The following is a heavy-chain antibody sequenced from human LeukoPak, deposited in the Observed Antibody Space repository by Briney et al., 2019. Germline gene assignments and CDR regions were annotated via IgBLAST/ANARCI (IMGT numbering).Heavy chain of an antibody. CDR1: GFTFSSYA. CDR2: ISGSGGST. D-gene: IGHD2-2*01. J-gene: IGHJ4*02. CDR3: AKDLSIVVVPAVVTASFDY. V-gene: IGHV3-23*01. Sequence: WGSLRLSCAASGFTFSSYAMSWARQAPGKGLEWVSAISGSGGSTYYADSVKGRFAISRDNSKNTLYLQMNSLRAEDTAVYYCAKDLSIVVVPAVVTASFDYWGQGTLVTVSS.